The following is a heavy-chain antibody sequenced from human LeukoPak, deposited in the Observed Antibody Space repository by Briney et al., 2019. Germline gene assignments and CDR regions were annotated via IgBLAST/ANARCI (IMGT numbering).Heavy chain of an antibody. D-gene: IGHD3-10*01. V-gene: IGHV4-39*01. CDR3: ARQIQVRGVMSSHYFDY. CDR2: IYYSGST. CDR1: GGSISSSSYY. Sequence: KSSETLSLTCTVSGGSISSSSYYWGWIRQPPGKGLEWIGSIYYSGSTYYNPSLKSRVTISVDTSKNQFSLKLSSVTAADTAVYYCARQIQVRGVMSSHYFDYWGQGTLVTVSS. J-gene: IGHJ4*02.